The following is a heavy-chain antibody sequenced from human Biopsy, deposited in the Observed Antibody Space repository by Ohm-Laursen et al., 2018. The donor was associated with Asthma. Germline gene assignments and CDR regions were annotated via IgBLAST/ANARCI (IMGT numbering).Heavy chain of an antibody. V-gene: IGHV4-39*01. CDR1: SGSGGYMSSGNYY. J-gene: IGHJ6*02. CDR3: VRGSSSWHHGPLHYYYGLDV. CDR2: IYYSGTT. Sequence: SQTLSLTCSLSSGSGGYMSSGNYYWGWIRQPPGKGLEWIGSIYYSGTTYYNPSLESRVTVSADTSKNQFSLKLTSVTAADTAVYYCVRGSSSWHHGPLHYYYGLDVWGQGTTATVSS. D-gene: IGHD6-13*01.